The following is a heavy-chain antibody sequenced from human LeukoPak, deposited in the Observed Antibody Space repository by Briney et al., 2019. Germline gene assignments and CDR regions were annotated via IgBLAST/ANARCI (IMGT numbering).Heavy chain of an antibody. J-gene: IGHJ4*02. V-gene: IGHV3-23*01. CDR2: ISGSGGST. CDR1: GFTFSSYT. D-gene: IGHD2-2*01. Sequence: GGSQRLSCAASGFTFSSYTMYWIRQAPGKGLEWVSGISGSGGSTYYADSVKGRFTISRDNSKSTLYLQMNSLRDEDTAMYYCLQCSTTTCSPVWGQGTLVTVPS. CDR3: LQCSTTTCSPV.